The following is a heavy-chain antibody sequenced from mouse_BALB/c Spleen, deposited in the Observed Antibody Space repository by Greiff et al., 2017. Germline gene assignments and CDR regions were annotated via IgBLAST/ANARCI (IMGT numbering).Heavy chain of an antibody. J-gene: IGHJ3*01. V-gene: IGHV1S81*02. CDR3: IYYDYDGAWFAY. Sequence: QVQLKQSGAELVKPGASVKLSCKASGYTFTSYYMYWVKQRPGQGLEWIGEINPSNGGTNFNEKFKSKATLTVDKSSSTAYMQLSSLTSEDSAVYYCIYYDYDGAWFAYWGQGTLVTVSA. D-gene: IGHD2-4*01. CDR2: INPSNGGT. CDR1: GYTFTSYY.